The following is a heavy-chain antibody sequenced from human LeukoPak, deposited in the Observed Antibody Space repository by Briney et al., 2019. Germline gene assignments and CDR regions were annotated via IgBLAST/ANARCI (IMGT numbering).Heavy chain of an antibody. CDR1: GFTFSNAW. J-gene: IGHJ4*02. D-gene: IGHD3-10*01. Sequence: GGSLRLSCAASGFTFSNAWMSWVRQAPGKGLEWVGRIKSKTDGGTTVYAAPVKGRFTISRDDSKNTLYLQMNSLKTEDTAVYYCTTPGYYYGSGSYFGGAGYWGQGTLVTVSS. V-gene: IGHV3-15*01. CDR2: IKSKTDGGTT. CDR3: TTPGYYYGSGSYFGGAGY.